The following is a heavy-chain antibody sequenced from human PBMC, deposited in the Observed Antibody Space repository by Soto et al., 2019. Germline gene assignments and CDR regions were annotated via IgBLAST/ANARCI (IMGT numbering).Heavy chain of an antibody. D-gene: IGHD2-2*02. Sequence: PSETLSLTCTVSGGSISSGDYYCSWIRQPPGKGLEWIGYIYYSGSTYYNPSLKSRVTISVDTSKNQFSLKLSSVTAADTAVYYCASTYTVEDRVFDYWGQGTLVTVSS. J-gene: IGHJ4*02. CDR2: IYYSGST. CDR3: ASTYTVEDRVFDY. V-gene: IGHV4-30-4*01. CDR1: GGSISSGDYY.